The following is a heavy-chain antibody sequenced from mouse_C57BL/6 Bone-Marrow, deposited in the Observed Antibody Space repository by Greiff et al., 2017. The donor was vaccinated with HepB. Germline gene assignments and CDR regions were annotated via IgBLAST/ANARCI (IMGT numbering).Heavy chain of an antibody. J-gene: IGHJ2*01. V-gene: IGHV5-9*01. CDR3: ARHYYGSSYGY. Sequence: DVMLVESGGGLVKPGGSLKLSCAASGFTFSSYTMSWVRQTPEKRLEWVATISGGGGNTYYPDSVKGRFTISRDNAKNTLYLQMSSLRSEDTALYYCARHYYGSSYGYWGQGTTLTVSS. CDR2: ISGGGGNT. CDR1: GFTFSSYT. D-gene: IGHD1-1*01.